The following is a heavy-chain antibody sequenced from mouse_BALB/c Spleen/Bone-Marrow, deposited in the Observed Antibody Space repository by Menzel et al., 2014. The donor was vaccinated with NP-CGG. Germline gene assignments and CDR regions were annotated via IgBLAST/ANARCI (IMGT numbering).Heavy chain of an antibody. V-gene: IGHV5-17*02. J-gene: IGHJ4*01. CDR1: GFTFSSFG. CDR2: ISSGSSTI. CDR3: VRDYDYGAMDY. Sequence: VQLKESGGGLVQPGGSRKLSCAASGFTFSSFGMHWVRQAPEKGLEWVAYISSGSSTIYYADTVKGRFTISRDNPKNTLFLQMTSLRSEDTAMYYCVRDYDYGAMDYWGQGTSVTVSS. D-gene: IGHD1-2*01.